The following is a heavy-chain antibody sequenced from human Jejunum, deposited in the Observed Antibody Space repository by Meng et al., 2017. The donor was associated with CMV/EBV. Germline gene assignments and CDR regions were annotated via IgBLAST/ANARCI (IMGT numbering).Heavy chain of an antibody. CDR1: GGPISRTGTC. Sequence: QPQLRESGPGLGKPSETLSLTCTVSGGPISRTGTCGGWIRQPPRKGLEWIGSQCHADDTYYNPSLMGRVTISVDTSKNQVSLKLTSVTAADTSIYYCVRHTFSGNPGGIDSWGQGILVTVSS. CDR2: QCHADDT. V-gene: IGHV4-39*01. D-gene: IGHD4-23*01. J-gene: IGHJ4*02. CDR3: VRHTFSGNPGGIDS.